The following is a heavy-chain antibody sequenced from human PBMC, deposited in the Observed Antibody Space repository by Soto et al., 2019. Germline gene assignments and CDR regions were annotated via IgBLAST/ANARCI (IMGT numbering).Heavy chain of an antibody. CDR2: INPNSGGT. V-gene: IGHV1-2*04. D-gene: IGHD4-4*01. Sequence: ASVKVSCKASGYTFTGYYRHWVRQAPGQGLEWMGWINPNSGGTNYAQKFQGWVTMTRDTSISTAYMELSRLRSDDTAVYYCATTVTTGYGMDVWGQGTTVTVS. CDR3: ATTVTTGYGMDV. CDR1: GYTFTGYY. J-gene: IGHJ6*02.